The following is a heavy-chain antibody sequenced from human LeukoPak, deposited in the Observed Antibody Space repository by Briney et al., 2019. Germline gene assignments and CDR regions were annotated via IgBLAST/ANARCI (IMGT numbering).Heavy chain of an antibody. J-gene: IGHJ5*02. D-gene: IGHD3-10*01. V-gene: IGHV4-34*01. CDR1: GGSFSGYY. CDR2: INHSGST. Sequence: SETLSLTCAVYGGSFSGYYWSWIRQPPGKGLEWIGEINHSGSTNYNPSLKSRVTISVDTSKNQFSLKLSSVTAADTAVYYCARGPVLLWFGELSGFRFDPWGQGTLVTVSS. CDR3: ARGPVLLWFGELSGFRFDP.